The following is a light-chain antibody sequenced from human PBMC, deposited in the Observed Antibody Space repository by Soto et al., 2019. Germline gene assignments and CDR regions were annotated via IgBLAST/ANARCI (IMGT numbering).Light chain of an antibody. CDR2: DAS. Sequence: DLQMTQSPSSLSASVGDRVTITCQASQDISNYLNWYQQKPGKAPKLLIYDASNLETGIPSSFSGSGSGTDFTFTISSLQAEDIATYYCQQYDNLPLTFGGGTKVEIK. V-gene: IGKV1-33*01. CDR3: QQYDNLPLT. J-gene: IGKJ4*01. CDR1: QDISNY.